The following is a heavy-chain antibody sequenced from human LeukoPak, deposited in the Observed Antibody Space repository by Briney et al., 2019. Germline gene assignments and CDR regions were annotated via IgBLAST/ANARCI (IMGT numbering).Heavy chain of an antibody. J-gene: IGHJ5*02. D-gene: IGHD3-3*01. CDR2: INPNSGGT. CDR1: GGTFSKYA. CDR3: ARYEYELWSGSSSWDGWFDP. V-gene: IGHV1-2*02. Sequence: ASVKVSCKASGGTFSKYAISWVRQAPGQGLEWMGWINPNSGGTNYAQKFQGRVTMTRDTSISTAYMELSRLRSDDTAVYYCARYEYELWSGSSSWDGWFDPWGQGTLVTVSS.